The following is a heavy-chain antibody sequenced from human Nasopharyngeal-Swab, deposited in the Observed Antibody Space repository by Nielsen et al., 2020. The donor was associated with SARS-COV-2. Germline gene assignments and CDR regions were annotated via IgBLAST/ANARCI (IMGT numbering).Heavy chain of an antibody. CDR1: GGSISSDNYF. V-gene: IGHV4-31*03. Sequence: SETLSLTCTVSGGSISSDNYFWSWIRQRPGKGLEWIGYIHYTGKTYYNPSLESRLTISLDTSRNQFSLMLRSVTAADTAVYYCAREVINQAVSDAFDFWGQGQWSPSPQ. CDR3: AREVINQAVSDAFDF. D-gene: IGHD3-16*02. CDR2: IHYTGKT. J-gene: IGHJ3*01.